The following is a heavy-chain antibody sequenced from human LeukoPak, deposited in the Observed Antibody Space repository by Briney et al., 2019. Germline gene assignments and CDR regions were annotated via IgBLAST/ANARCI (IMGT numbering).Heavy chain of an antibody. CDR2: INPGDSDT. CDR3: TRSGYYNWNY. V-gene: IGHV5-51*01. Sequence: GESLKISCKGSGYRFTSYWIGWVRQMPGKGLEWMGIINPGDSDTRYRPSFQGQVTISADKSISTAYLQWSSLKASDTAMYYCTRSGYYNWNYWGQGTLVTVSS. CDR1: GYRFTSYW. D-gene: IGHD1-20*01. J-gene: IGHJ4*02.